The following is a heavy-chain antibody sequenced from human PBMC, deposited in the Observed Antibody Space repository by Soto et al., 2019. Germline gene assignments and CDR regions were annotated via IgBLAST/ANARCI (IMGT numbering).Heavy chain of an antibody. CDR2: INSDGSST. CDR3: AKGRSYYYYYGVDV. Sequence: PGGSLRLSCAASGFTFSSYWMHWVRQAPGKGLVWVSRINSDGSSTSYADYVKGRFTISRDNAKNTLYLQMNSLRAEDTALYYCAKGRSYYYYYGVDVWGQGTTVTVSS. V-gene: IGHV3-74*01. J-gene: IGHJ6*02. CDR1: GFTFSSYW.